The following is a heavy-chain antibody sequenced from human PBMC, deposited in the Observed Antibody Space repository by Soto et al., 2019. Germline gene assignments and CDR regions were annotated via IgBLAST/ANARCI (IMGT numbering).Heavy chain of an antibody. CDR2: ISAYNGNT. Sequence: QVQLVQSGAEVKKPGASVKVSCKASGYTFTSYGISWVRQAPGQGLEWMGWISAYNGNTNYAQKLQGRVTMTTDTSTSKDYMELRSLRSDDTAVYYCAINYYGSGSYFYYYYYGMDVWGQGTTVTVSS. D-gene: IGHD3-10*01. CDR3: AINYYGSGSYFYYYYYGMDV. V-gene: IGHV1-18*01. J-gene: IGHJ6*02. CDR1: GYTFTSYG.